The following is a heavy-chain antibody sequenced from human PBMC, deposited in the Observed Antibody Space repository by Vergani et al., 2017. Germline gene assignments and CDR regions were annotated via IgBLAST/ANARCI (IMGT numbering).Heavy chain of an antibody. J-gene: IGHJ4*02. D-gene: IGHD5-18*01. V-gene: IGHV4-4*09. CDR2: LYASGST. CDR1: GVSVTDYN. Sequence: QAQLQESGPGLVKPSETLSLTCHVFGVSVTDYNCNWIRQSPEKGLEWIGSLYASGSTYYSPSLKSRVAISIDTSKNHFSLRLSSVTAGDTAVYYCARHLRGYSYGVFDYWGQGREVTVSS. CDR3: ARHLRGYSYGVFDY.